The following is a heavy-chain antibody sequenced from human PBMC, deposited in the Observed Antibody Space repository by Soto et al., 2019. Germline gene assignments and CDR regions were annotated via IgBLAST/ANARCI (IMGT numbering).Heavy chain of an antibody. V-gene: IGHV1-46*01. J-gene: IGHJ4*02. D-gene: IGHD2-21*01. CDR3: ARDVHGHGDSHY. Sequence: GASVKVSCKASGYTFTIFWMHWVRQAPGQGPEWMGVINPSDGITNYGLQFQGRVTLTRDTSTSTLYMELSSLRSEDSAVYYCARDVHGHGDSHYWGQGSLVTVSS. CDR1: GYTFTIFW. CDR2: INPSDGIT.